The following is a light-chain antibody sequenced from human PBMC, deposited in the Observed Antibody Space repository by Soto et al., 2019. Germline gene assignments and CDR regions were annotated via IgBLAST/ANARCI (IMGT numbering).Light chain of an antibody. CDR1: QSIANY. Sequence: DIQMAQSPCSLSASVGDRVTITCRASQSIANYLNWYQQKPGTAPKLLIFAASSLQSGVPSRLSGSGSGTDFTLTISSLQPEDFATYYCQQSFSAPLTFGGGTKVDIK. CDR2: AAS. J-gene: IGKJ4*01. CDR3: QQSFSAPLT. V-gene: IGKV1-39*01.